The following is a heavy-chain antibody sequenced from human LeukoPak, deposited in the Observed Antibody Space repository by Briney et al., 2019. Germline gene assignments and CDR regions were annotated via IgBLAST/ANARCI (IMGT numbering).Heavy chain of an antibody. D-gene: IGHD1-7*01. J-gene: IGHJ5*02. V-gene: IGHV3-21*01. CDR1: GFTFSNYW. CDR3: ARGATDTTRWFDP. CDR2: ISRASESI. Sequence: GGSLRLSCVTSGFTFSNYWMSWVRQAPGKGLEWVSIISRASESIFYADSVKGRFTISRDNAKNSLYLQMNGLRAEDTAAYYCARGATDTTRWFDPWGQGTLVTVSS.